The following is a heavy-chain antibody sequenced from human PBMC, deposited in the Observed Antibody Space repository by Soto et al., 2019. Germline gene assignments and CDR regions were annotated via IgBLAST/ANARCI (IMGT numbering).Heavy chain of an antibody. CDR1: GYTFTGYY. V-gene: IGHV1-2*04. D-gene: IGHD5-12*01. CDR2: INPNSGGT. CDR3: AREENGIVATIARNDGFDI. Sequence: GASVKVSCKASGYTFTGYYMHRVRQAPGQGLEWMGWINPNSGGTNYAQKFQGWVTMTRDTSISTAYMELSRLRSDDTAVYYCAREENGIVATIARNDGFDIWGQGKMVTVS. J-gene: IGHJ3*02.